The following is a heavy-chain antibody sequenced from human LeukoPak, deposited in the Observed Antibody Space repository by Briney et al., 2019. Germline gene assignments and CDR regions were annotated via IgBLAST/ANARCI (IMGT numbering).Heavy chain of an antibody. J-gene: IGHJ4*02. Sequence: GGSLRLSCVASEFTFNNAWMSWVRQAPGKGLEWVGRIKSTTEGGTTDYAAPVKGRFTISRDDSRNTLYLQMNSLKTEDTAVYYCTTYRRYRGYSSGWYLWTYFDYWGQGTLVTVSS. CDR3: TTYRRYRGYSSGWYLWTYFDY. D-gene: IGHD6-19*01. CDR1: EFTFNNAW. V-gene: IGHV3-15*01. CDR2: IKSTTEGGTT.